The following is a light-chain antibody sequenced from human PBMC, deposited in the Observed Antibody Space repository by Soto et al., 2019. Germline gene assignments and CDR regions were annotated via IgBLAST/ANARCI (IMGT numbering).Light chain of an antibody. J-gene: IGKJ1*01. CDR3: QQRNNWPWT. Sequence: EKVLTQSPGTLSLSPGERATLSCRASQSVSDYTAWFQQKPGQPPRLVIYEASNRATGIPDRFSGSGSGTDFTLTISSLDPEDFAVYYCQQRNNWPWTFGQGTKVDIK. V-gene: IGKV3-11*01. CDR2: EAS. CDR1: QSVSDY.